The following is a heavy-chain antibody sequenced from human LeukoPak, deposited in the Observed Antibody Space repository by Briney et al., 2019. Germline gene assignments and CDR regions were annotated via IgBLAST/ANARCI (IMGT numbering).Heavy chain of an antibody. D-gene: IGHD3-22*01. V-gene: IGHV4-61*02. Sequence: PSETLSLTCTVSGGSNSSGSYYWSWIRQPAGKGLEWIGRIYTSGSTNYNPSLKSRVTISVDTSKNQFSLKLSSVTAADTAVYYCARDIPYYYDSSGYYWFDPWGQGTLVTVSS. CDR3: ARDIPYYYDSSGYYWFDP. J-gene: IGHJ5*02. CDR1: GGSNSSGSYY. CDR2: IYTSGST.